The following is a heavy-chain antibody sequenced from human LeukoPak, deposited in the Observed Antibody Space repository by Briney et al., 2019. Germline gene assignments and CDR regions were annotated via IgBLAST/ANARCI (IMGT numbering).Heavy chain of an antibody. J-gene: IGHJ4*02. Sequence: PGGSLRLSCAASGFTFDDHSTSWVRQAPGKGLEWVSGINWNGGSTGYADSVKGRFTISRDNARNSLYLQMNSVRAEDTALYYCARDLGSGWTRFDYWGQGTLVTVSS. CDR1: GFTFDDHS. D-gene: IGHD6-19*01. CDR2: INWNGGST. CDR3: ARDLGSGWTRFDY. V-gene: IGHV3-20*04.